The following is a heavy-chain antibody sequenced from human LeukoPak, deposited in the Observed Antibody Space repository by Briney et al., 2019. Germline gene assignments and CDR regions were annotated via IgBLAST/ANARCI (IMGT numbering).Heavy chain of an antibody. V-gene: IGHV1-46*01. CDR3: ARGYYYDSSGYYHFDY. J-gene: IGHJ4*02. D-gene: IGHD3-22*01. CDR1: GYTFTSYY. CDR2: INTSVGST. Sequence: VASVKVSCKASGYTFTSYYMHWVRQAPGQGLEWMGIINTSVGSTSYAQKFQGRVTMTRDTSTSTVYMELSSLRSEDTAVYHCARGYYYDSSGYYHFDYWGQGTLVTVSP.